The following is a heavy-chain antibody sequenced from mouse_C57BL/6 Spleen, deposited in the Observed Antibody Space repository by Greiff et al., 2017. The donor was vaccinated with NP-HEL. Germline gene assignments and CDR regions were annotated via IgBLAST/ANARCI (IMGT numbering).Heavy chain of an antibody. V-gene: IGHV1-74*01. D-gene: IGHD2-4*01. CDR2: IHPSGGGT. Sequence: QVQLQQPGAELVKPGASVKVSCKASGYTFTSYWMHWVKQRPGQGLEWIGRIHPSGGGTNYNQKFKGKATLTVDKPSSTAYMQLSSLTSEDSAVYYCAIDDYDAWFADWGQGTLVTVSA. CDR1: GYTFTSYW. J-gene: IGHJ3*01. CDR3: AIDDYDAWFAD.